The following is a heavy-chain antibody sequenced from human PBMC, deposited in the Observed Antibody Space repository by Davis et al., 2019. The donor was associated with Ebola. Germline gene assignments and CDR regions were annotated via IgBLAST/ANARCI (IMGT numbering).Heavy chain of an antibody. J-gene: IGHJ3*02. Sequence: ASVKVSCKASGYTFTSYDINWVRQATGQGLEWMGWMNPNSGNTGYAQKFQGRVTMTWNTSISTAYMEVSSLRSEDTAVYYCARRHYDVWSDAFDIWGQGTMVTVSS. D-gene: IGHD3-3*01. V-gene: IGHV1-8*01. CDR1: GYTFTSYD. CDR3: ARRHYDVWSDAFDI. CDR2: MNPNSGNT.